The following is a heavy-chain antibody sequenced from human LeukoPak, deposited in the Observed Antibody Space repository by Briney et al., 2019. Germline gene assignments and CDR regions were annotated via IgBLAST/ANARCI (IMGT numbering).Heavy chain of an antibody. CDR2: ISGSSYYI. Sequence: PGGSLRLSCAASGFTFSSYTMNRVRQAPGKGLEWVSSISGSSYYIYYADSVKGRFTISRDNAKNSLYLQMNSLRAEDTALYYCAKDIYGGNWPNDYWGQGTLVTVSS. CDR3: AKDIYGGNWPNDY. J-gene: IGHJ4*02. D-gene: IGHD4-23*01. V-gene: IGHV3-21*01. CDR1: GFTFSSYT.